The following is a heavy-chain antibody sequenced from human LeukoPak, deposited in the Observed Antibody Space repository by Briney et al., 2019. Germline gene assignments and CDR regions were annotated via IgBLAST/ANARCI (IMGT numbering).Heavy chain of an antibody. D-gene: IGHD6-6*01. Sequence: SETLSLTRAVYGGSFSGYYWSWIRQPPGKGLEWIGEINHSGSTNYNPSLKSRVTISVDTSKNQFSLKLSSVTAADTAVYYCARLAYSSSEKYYFDYWGQGTLVTVSS. J-gene: IGHJ4*02. CDR1: GGSFSGYY. V-gene: IGHV4-34*01. CDR2: INHSGST. CDR3: ARLAYSSSEKYYFDY.